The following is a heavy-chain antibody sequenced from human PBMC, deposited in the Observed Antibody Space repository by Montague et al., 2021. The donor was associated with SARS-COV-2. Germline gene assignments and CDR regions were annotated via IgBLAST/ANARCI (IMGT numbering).Heavy chain of an antibody. J-gene: IGHJ4*02. CDR1: GGPISSSSYY. V-gene: IGHV4-39*01. CDR3: ASMVRAQVYYFDY. CDR2: IFYSGST. D-gene: IGHD3-10*01. Sequence: ETLSLTCTVSGGPISSSSYYWGWIRQPPGKGLEWIGSIFYSGSTDYNPSLKSRVTISVDTSRNQFSLKLSSVTAADTAVYYCASMVRAQVYYFDYWGQGTLVTVSS.